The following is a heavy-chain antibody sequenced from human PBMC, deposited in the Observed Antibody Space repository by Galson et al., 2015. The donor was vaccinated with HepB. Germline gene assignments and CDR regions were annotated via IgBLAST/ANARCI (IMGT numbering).Heavy chain of an antibody. CDR3: ARDGKGWLTRIKPHFDY. V-gene: IGHV3-33*08. CDR2: IWYDGSNK. J-gene: IGHJ4*02. D-gene: IGHD5-12*01. Sequence: SLRLSCAASGFTFSSYGMHWVRQAPGKGLEWVAVIWYDGSNKYYADSVKGRFTISRDNSKNTLYLQMNSLRAEDTAVYYCARDGKGWLTRIKPHFDYWGQGTLVTVSS. CDR1: GFTFSSYG.